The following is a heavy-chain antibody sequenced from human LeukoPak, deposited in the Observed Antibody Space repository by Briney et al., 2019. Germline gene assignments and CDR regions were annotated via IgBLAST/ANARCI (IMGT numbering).Heavy chain of an antibody. CDR2: ISSSSGTI. D-gene: IGHD6-13*01. J-gene: IGHJ4*02. Sequence: GGSLRLSCAASGVTVSSIYMGWVRQAPGKGLEWVSYISSSSGTIYYADSVQGRFTISRDNAKNSLYLQMNSLRAEDTAVYYCARRLTAPGKHYFDYWGQGTLVTVSS. V-gene: IGHV3-48*01. CDR3: ARRLTAPGKHYFDY. CDR1: GVTVSSIY.